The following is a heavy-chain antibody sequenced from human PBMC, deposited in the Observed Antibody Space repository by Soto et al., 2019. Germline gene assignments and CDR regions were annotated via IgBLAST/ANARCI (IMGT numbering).Heavy chain of an antibody. D-gene: IGHD6-13*01. V-gene: IGHV1-24*01. CDR2: FDPEDGET. J-gene: IGHJ4*02. Sequence: ASVKVSCKVSGYTLTELSMHWVRQAPGKGLEWMGGFDPEDGETIYAQKFQGRVTISADKSISTAYLQWSSLKASDTAMYYCARLQAAAGDNDLTFDYWGQGTLVTVSS. CDR3: ARLQAAAGDNDLTFDY. CDR1: GYTLTELS.